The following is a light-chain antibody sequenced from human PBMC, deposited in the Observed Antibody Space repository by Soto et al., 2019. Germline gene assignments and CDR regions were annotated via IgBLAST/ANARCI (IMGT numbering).Light chain of an antibody. CDR3: QSFDSSLSGVV. Sequence: QSVLTQPPSVSGAPGQRVTIPCTGSSSNIGAGYDVHWYQQLPGTAPKLLIYGNINRPSGVPDRFSGSKSGTSASLAIAGLQAEDEADYYCQSFDSSLSGVVFGGGTKLT. V-gene: IGLV1-40*01. J-gene: IGLJ2*01. CDR2: GNI. CDR1: SSNIGAGYD.